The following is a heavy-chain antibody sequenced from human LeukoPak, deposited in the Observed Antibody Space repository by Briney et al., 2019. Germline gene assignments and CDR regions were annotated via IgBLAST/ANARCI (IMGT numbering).Heavy chain of an antibody. Sequence: PGGSLRLSCAASGFTFSRSWMSWVRQAPGKGLEWVSIIYSGGSTFYADSVKGRFTISRDNSKNTLYLQMNSLRAEDTAVYYCARGGSYLSAFDIWGQGTMVTVSS. V-gene: IGHV3-53*01. J-gene: IGHJ3*02. D-gene: IGHD1-26*01. CDR1: GFTFSRSW. CDR3: ARGGSYLSAFDI. CDR2: IYSGGST.